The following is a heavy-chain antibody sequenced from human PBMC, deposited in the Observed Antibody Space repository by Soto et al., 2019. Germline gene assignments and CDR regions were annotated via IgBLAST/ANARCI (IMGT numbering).Heavy chain of an antibody. D-gene: IGHD6-19*01. Sequence: QVQLVESGGGVVQPGTSLRLSCGASGFTFSRYGMHWVRQAPGKGLEWVAIIWFDGSHEYYADSVKGRFTISRDNYRSTLYLEMNSLRAEDTAVYYCARDSERRTPALAGTDADYWGQGTLVTVSS. J-gene: IGHJ4*02. V-gene: IGHV3-33*01. CDR1: GFTFSRYG. CDR2: IWFDGSHE. CDR3: ARDSERRTPALAGTDADY.